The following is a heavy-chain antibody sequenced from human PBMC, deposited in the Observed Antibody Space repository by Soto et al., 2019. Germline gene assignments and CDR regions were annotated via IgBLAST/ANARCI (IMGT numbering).Heavy chain of an antibody. D-gene: IGHD3-22*01. Sequence: EVQLVQSGGGLVQPGGSLRLSCAASGFTFSHYWMHWVRQVPGKGLVWVSHINSDGSSTTYADTVKGRFTISRDNAKNTLYLQMSSLRVEDTAVYYCAREDSNYHDSSSLDDWGQGTLFTVSS. CDR1: GFTFSHYW. V-gene: IGHV3-74*03. CDR3: AREDSNYHDSSSLDD. J-gene: IGHJ4*02. CDR2: INSDGSST.